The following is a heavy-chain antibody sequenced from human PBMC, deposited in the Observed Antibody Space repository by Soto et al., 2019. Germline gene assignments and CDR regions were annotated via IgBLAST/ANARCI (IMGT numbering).Heavy chain of an antibody. CDR2: IVPNIGTV. V-gene: IGHV1-69*06. Sequence: QVQLVQSGAEVMQPGSSVKVSCKPSGGTLTNFINYPINWVRQSPGQGLEWMGGIVPNIGTVNYAQKFQGRVTMTADKSTGTVYMELSSLRSDDSALYYCARRNTAGFLRYFDNCGQGTLVTVSS. D-gene: IGHD6-19*01. CDR3: ARRNTAGFLRYFDN. CDR1: GGTLTNFINYP. J-gene: IGHJ4*02.